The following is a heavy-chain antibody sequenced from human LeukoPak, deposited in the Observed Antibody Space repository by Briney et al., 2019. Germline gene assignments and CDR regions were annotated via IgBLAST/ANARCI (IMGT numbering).Heavy chain of an antibody. J-gene: IGHJ4*02. CDR1: GFTFSNAW. V-gene: IGHV3-15*01. Sequence: GGSLRLSCAASGFTFSNAWMSWVRQAPGKGLEWVGRIKSKTDGGTTDYAAPVKGRFTISRDDPKNTLYLQMNSLKTEDTAVYYCTTDRYYDSSGLDYWDQGTLVTVSS. CDR3: TTDRYYDSSGLDY. D-gene: IGHD3-22*01. CDR2: IKSKTDGGTT.